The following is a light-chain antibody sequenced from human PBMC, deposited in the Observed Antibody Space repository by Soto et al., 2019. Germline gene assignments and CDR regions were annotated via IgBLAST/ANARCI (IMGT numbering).Light chain of an antibody. CDR2: LNSGGSH. V-gene: IGLV4-69*01. J-gene: IGLJ1*01. CDR1: SGHSSYA. CDR3: QTWGTGIRV. Sequence: QSVLTQSPSASASLGASVKLTCTLSSGHSSYAIAWHQQQPEKGPRFLMKLNSGGSHNQGDGIPDRFSGSSSGAERYLTISSLQSEDEADYYCQTWGTGIRVFGTGTKLTVL.